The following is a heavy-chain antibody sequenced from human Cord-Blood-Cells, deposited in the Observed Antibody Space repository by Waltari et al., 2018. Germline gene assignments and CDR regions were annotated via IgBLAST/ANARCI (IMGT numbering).Heavy chain of an antibody. Sequence: QVQLVQSGAEVKKPGASVTVSCKASGYTFTSYDINWVRQAPGQGLEWMGWMNPNSGNTGYAQKFQGRVTITRNTSISTAYMELSSLRSEDTAVYYCARFSSSWQNWFDPWGQGTLVTVSS. D-gene: IGHD6-13*01. CDR3: ARFSSSWQNWFDP. CDR2: MNPNSGNT. V-gene: IGHV1-8*03. J-gene: IGHJ5*02. CDR1: GYTFTSYD.